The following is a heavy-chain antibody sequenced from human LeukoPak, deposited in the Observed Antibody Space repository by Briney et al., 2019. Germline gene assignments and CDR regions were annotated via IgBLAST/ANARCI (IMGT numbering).Heavy chain of an antibody. CDR1: GFTFSSYA. V-gene: IGHV3-23*01. Sequence: GGSLRLSCAASGFTFSSYAMSWVRQAPGKGLEWVSAISGSGGSTYYADSVKGRFTISRDNSKNTLYLQMNSLRAEDTAVYYCASDLDILTGYYYGMDVWGQGTTVTISS. J-gene: IGHJ6*02. CDR3: ASDLDILTGYYYGMDV. CDR2: ISGSGGST. D-gene: IGHD3-9*01.